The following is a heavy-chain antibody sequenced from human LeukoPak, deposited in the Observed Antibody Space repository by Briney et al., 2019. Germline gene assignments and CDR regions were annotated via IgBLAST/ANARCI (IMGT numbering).Heavy chain of an antibody. CDR2: MNPNSGNT. V-gene: IGHV1-8*01. CDR3: ARGYCSGGSCYIGEDLYNWFDP. Sequence: ASVKVSCKASGYTFTSYDINWVRQATGQGLEWMGWMNPNSGNTGYAQKFQGRVTMTRNTSISTAYMELSSLRSEDTAVYYCARGYCSGGSCYIGEDLYNWFDPWGQGTLVTVSS. D-gene: IGHD2-15*01. J-gene: IGHJ5*02. CDR1: GYTFTSYD.